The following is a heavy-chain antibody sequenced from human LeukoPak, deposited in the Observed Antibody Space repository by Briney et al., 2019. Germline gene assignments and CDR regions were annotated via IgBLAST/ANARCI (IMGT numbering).Heavy chain of an antibody. V-gene: IGHV4-59*08. CDR1: GGSISSYY. CDR3: ARYKVAAAATALDY. CDR2: IYYSGST. Sequence: SETLSLTCTVSGGSISSYYWSWIRQPPGQGLEWIGYIYYSGSTNYNPSLKSRVTISVDTSKNQFSLKPSSVTAADTAVYYCARYKVAAAATALDYWGQGTLVTVSS. J-gene: IGHJ4*02. D-gene: IGHD6-13*01.